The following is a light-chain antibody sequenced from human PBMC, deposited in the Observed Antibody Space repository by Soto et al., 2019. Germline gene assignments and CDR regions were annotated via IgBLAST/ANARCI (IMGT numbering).Light chain of an antibody. J-gene: IGKJ2*01. Sequence: AIQMTQFPASLSASVGDRVTITCRASQGIRDELAWYQQKPGKAPNLLIYGASRLESGVPSRFSGSGSGTDFSLTICSLRPEDSATYFCLQDYNYPRTFGQGTKLQIK. CDR1: QGIRDE. CDR3: LQDYNYPRT. CDR2: GAS. V-gene: IGKV1-6*01.